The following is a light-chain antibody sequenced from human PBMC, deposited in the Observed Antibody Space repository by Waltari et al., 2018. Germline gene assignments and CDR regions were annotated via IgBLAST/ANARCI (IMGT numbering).Light chain of an antibody. CDR3: QVWDSSAEV. Sequence: SYALIQPLSVSVALGQTATLSCGGSYIGTRSVHWYQQRPGQAPVLVIYRDSKRPSGIPERFSGSNSGNTATLTISRAQAGDEADYYCQVWDSSAEVFGGGTKLTVL. V-gene: IGLV3-9*01. CDR1: YIGTRS. CDR2: RDS. J-gene: IGLJ2*01.